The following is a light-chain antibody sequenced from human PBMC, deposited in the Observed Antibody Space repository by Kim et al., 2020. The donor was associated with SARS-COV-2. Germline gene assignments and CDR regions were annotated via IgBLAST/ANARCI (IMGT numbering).Light chain of an antibody. CDR3: QAWDSSTVV. J-gene: IGLJ2*01. V-gene: IGLV3-1*01. CDR1: RLGDKY. Sequence: SYELTQPPSVSVSPGQTATISCSGDRLGDKYAFWYQQKPGQSPVLVIYADKKRPSGIPERFTGSNSGNTATLSISGTQAMDEANYYCQAWDSSTVVFGGGTKVTVL. CDR2: ADK.